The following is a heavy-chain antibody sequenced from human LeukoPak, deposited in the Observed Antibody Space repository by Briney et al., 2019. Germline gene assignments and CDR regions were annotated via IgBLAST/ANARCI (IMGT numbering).Heavy chain of an antibody. CDR1: GFAFRSYG. CDR2: MSSDGSTK. J-gene: IGHJ6*02. V-gene: IGHV3-30*02. CDR3: AKDGRECSGETCRSYYYHYGMDV. D-gene: IGHD2-15*01. Sequence: GGSLRLSCEASGFAFRSYGMHWVRQAPGKGLEWVSVMSSDGSTKYHSDSVKGRFTISRDNPENTLYLQMNSLRVEDTAVYYCAKDGRECSGETCRSYYYHYGMDVWGRGTTVTVSS.